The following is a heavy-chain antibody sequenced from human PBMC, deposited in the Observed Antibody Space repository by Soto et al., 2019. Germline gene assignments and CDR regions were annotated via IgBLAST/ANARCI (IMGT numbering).Heavy chain of an antibody. CDR3: ARDSGVAGTHYFDY. CDR2: IIPILGIA. V-gene: IGHV1-69*04. D-gene: IGHD6-19*01. J-gene: IGHJ4*02. CDR1: GGTFSSYT. Sequence: ASVKVSCKASGGTFSSYTISWVRQAPGQGLEWMGRIIPILGIANYAQKFQGRVTITADKSTSTAYMELSSLRSEDTAAYYCARDSGVAGTHYFDYWGQGTLVTVSS.